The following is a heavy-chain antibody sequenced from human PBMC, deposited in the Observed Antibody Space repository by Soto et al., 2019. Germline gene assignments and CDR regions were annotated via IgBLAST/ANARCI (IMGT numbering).Heavy chain of an antibody. CDR2: IIPISETT. CDR1: GGTFSSYA. V-gene: IGHV1-69*01. D-gene: IGHD2-2*01. Sequence: QVQLVQSGAEVKKPGSSVKVSCKASGGTFSSYAISWVRQAPGQGLEWMGGIIPISETTNYAQKFQGRVTITADESKNTAYMELSSLRSEDTAVYYCARSQGSSTSLAIYYYYYDGMDVWGQGTTVTVSS. CDR3: ARSQGSSTSLAIYYYYYDGMDV. J-gene: IGHJ6*02.